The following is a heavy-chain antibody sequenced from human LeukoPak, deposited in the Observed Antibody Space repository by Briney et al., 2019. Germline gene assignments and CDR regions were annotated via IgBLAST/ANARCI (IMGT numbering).Heavy chain of an antibody. Sequence: SETLSLTCTVSGGSISSYYWSWIRQPPGKGLEWIGYIYYSGSTNYNPSLKSRVTISVDTSKNQFSLKLSSVTAADTAVYYCATTYDLIAGTRFDYWGQGTLVTVSS. D-gene: IGHD6-13*01. J-gene: IGHJ4*02. CDR1: GGSISSYY. V-gene: IGHV4-59*01. CDR3: ATTYDLIAGTRFDY. CDR2: IYYSGST.